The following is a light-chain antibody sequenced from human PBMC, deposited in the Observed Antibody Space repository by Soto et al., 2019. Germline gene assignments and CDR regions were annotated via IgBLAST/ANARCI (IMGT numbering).Light chain of an antibody. CDR3: QQYYSVPIT. V-gene: IGKV4-1*01. CDR1: QSILYWSNNKEP. CDR2: WAS. Sequence: DIVMTQSPDSLAVSLGERATINCKSSQSILYWSNNKEPLAWFQRKPGQPPKLLIYWASTRESGVPDRFSGSGSGTDFTLTISSLQAEDVAVYYCQQYYSVPITFGQGTRLEIK. J-gene: IGKJ5*01.